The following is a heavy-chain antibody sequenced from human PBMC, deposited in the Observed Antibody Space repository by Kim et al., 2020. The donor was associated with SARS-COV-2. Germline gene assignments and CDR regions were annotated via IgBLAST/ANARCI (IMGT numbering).Heavy chain of an antibody. CDR2: IWYDGSNK. J-gene: IGHJ6*02. D-gene: IGHD6-13*01. CDR1: GFTFSSYG. Sequence: GGSLRLSCAASGFTFSSYGIHWVRQAPGKGLEWVAVIWYDGSNKYYADSVKVRFTISRDNSKNTLYRQMNSLRAEDTAVYYCAKEDSSSWYSASYYYGMDVWGQGTTVTVSS. CDR3: AKEDSSSWYSASYYYGMDV. V-gene: IGHV3-33*06.